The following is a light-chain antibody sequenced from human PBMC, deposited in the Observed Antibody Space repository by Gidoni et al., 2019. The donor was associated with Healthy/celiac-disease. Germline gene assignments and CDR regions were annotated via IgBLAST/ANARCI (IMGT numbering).Light chain of an antibody. CDR2: GAS. CDR1: QSVSSN. Sequence: EMVMTQSPATLSVSPGERATLSCRASQSVSSNLAWYQQKPGQAPRLLIYGASTRATGIPASFSGSGSGTEFTLTISSLQSEDFSVYYCQQYNSWPTFGQGTKVEIK. V-gene: IGKV3-15*01. CDR3: QQYNSWPT. J-gene: IGKJ1*01.